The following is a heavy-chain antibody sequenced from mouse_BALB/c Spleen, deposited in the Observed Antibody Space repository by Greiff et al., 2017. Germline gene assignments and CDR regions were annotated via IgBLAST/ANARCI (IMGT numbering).Heavy chain of an antibody. CDR1: GFTFSDYY. CDR2: ISDGGSYT. J-gene: IGHJ3*01. Sequence: DVMLVESGGGLVKPGGSLKLSCAASGFTFSDYYMYWVRQTPEKRLEWVATISDGGSYTYYPDSVKGRFTISRDNAKNNLYLQMSSLKSEDTAMYYCAREITTVVPFAYWGQGTLVTVSA. D-gene: IGHD1-1*01. CDR3: AREITTVVPFAY. V-gene: IGHV5-4*02.